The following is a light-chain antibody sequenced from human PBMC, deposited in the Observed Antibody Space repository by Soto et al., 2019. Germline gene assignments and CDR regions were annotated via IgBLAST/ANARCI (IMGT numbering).Light chain of an antibody. J-gene: IGKJ2*01. Sequence: DIQTTQSPSSLSASVGDRVSIACRASQNINTFLHWYQQKPGKAPKLLVYAASSLQNGVPARFSGRGSGTDFTLTIFSLQPDDFGIYYCQQTYISPHTFGQGTKVDIK. CDR1: QNINTF. CDR3: QQTYISPHT. CDR2: AAS. V-gene: IGKV1-39*01.